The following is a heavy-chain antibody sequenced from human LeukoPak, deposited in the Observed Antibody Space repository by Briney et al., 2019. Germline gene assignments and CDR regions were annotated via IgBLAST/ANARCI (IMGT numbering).Heavy chain of an antibody. D-gene: IGHD3-22*01. Sequence: PGGSLRLSCSASGFTFSSYAMHWVRQAPGKGLEYVSAMSSSGGKTYYADSMKGRLIISRDNAKNTLYLQLSSLTAEDTAVYFCVKGAESYCDSRSDYWGQGTLVTVSS. CDR2: MSSSGGKT. CDR3: VKGAESYCDSRSDY. V-gene: IGHV3-64D*09. J-gene: IGHJ4*02. CDR1: GFTFSSYA.